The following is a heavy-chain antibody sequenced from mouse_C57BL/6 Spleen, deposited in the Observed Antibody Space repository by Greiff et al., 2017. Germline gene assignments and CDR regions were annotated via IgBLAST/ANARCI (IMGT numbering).Heavy chain of an antibody. D-gene: IGHD2-3*01. V-gene: IGHV1-55*01. Sequence: QVQLQQPGAELVKPGASVKMSCKASGYTFTSYWITWVKQRPGQGLEWIGDIYPGSGSTNYNEKFKSKATLTVDTSSSTAYMQLSSLTSDDSAVYYCARNYDGYYVSYAMDDWGQGTSVTVSS. CDR1: GYTFTSYW. CDR3: ARNYDGYYVSYAMDD. J-gene: IGHJ4*01. CDR2: IYPGSGST.